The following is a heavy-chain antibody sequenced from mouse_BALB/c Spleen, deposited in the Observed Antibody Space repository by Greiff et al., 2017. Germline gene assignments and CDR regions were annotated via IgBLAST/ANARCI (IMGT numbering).Heavy chain of an antibody. CDR1: GYTFTSYW. CDR2: IYPGNSDT. V-gene: IGHV1-5*01. CDR3: TGIYYGSSYEAWFAY. J-gene: IGHJ3*01. Sequence: EVQLQQSGTVLARPGASVKMSCKASGYTFTSYWMHWVKQRPGQGLEWIGAIYPGNSDTSYNQKFKGKAKLTAVTSTSTAYMELSSLTNEDSAVYYCTGIYYGSSYEAWFAYWGQGTLVTVSA. D-gene: IGHD1-1*01.